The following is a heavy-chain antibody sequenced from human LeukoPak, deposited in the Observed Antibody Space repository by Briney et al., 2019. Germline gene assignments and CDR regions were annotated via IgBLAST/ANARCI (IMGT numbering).Heavy chain of an antibody. J-gene: IGHJ4*02. CDR1: GGSFSGYY. D-gene: IGHD3-3*01. V-gene: IGHV4-34*01. CDR3: ARHLRITIFGVVSKGTYFDY. CDR2: INHSGST. Sequence: SETLPLTCAVYGGSFSGYYWSWIRQPPGKGLEWIGEINHSGSTNYNPSLKSRVTISVDTSKNQFSLKLSSVTAADTAVYYCARHLRITIFGVVSKGTYFDYWGQGTLVTVSS.